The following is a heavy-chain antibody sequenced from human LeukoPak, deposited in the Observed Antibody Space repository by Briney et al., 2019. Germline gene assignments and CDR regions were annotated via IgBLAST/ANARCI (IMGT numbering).Heavy chain of an antibody. D-gene: IGHD6-13*01. V-gene: IGHV3-23*01. Sequence: GGSLRLSCAASGFTFSSSAMSWVRQAPGKGLEWVSAISGSGGRTYYADSVKGRFTMSRDNSKSTLYLQMNSLRAEDTAVYYCASRSSWYDYWGQGTLVTVSS. J-gene: IGHJ4*02. CDR2: ISGSGGRT. CDR3: ASRSSWYDY. CDR1: GFTFSSSA.